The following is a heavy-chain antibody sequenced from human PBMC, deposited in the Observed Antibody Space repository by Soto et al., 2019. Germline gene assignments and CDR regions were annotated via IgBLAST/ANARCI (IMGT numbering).Heavy chain of an antibody. CDR3: ARVGTVLDY. D-gene: IGHD4-17*01. J-gene: IGHJ4*02. CDR1: GFTFSSYS. V-gene: IGHV3-48*01. Sequence: EVQLVESGGGLVQPGGSLRLSCAASGFTFSSYSMNWVRQAPGKGLEWVSYISSSSSTIYYADSVKGRFTISRDNARNSVYLQLKSLRAEDKAVDCCARVGTVLDYWGQGTLVTVS. CDR2: ISSSSSTI.